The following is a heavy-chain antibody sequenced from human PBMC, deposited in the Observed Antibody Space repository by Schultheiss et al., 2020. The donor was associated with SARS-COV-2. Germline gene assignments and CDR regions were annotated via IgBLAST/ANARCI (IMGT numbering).Heavy chain of an antibody. CDR1: GFTFSSYG. V-gene: IGHV3-33*01. D-gene: IGHD3-3*01. Sequence: GGSLRLSCAASGFTFSSYGMHWVRQAPGKGLEWVAVIWYDGSNKYYADSVKGRFTISRDNSKNTLYLQMNSLRAEDTAVYYCARVMGRFLEWLLVVPDAGPPRNDAFDIWGQGTMVTVSS. CDR2: IWYDGSNK. J-gene: IGHJ3*02. CDR3: ARVMGRFLEWLLVVPDAGPPRNDAFDI.